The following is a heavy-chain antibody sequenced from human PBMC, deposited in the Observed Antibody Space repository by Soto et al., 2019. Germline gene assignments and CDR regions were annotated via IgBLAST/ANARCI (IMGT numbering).Heavy chain of an antibody. J-gene: IGHJ5*02. CDR1: GGSISGGGYY. CDR3: ASANSSGGWFDP. Sequence: QVQLQESGPGLVKPSQTLSLTCTVSGGSISGGGYYWSWIRQHPGKGLEWIGYIYYSGSTYYNPSLKSRVTISVDTSKNQFSLKLSSVTAADTAVYYCASANSSGGWFDPWGQGTLVTVSS. D-gene: IGHD6-25*01. V-gene: IGHV4-31*03. CDR2: IYYSGST.